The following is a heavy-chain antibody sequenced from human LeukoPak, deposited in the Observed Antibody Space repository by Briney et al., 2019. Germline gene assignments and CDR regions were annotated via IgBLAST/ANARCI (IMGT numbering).Heavy chain of an antibody. J-gene: IGHJ4*02. V-gene: IGHV3-23*01. CDR3: ARDLRFRELSFLPFDY. D-gene: IGHD3-10*01. CDR2: ISGSGGST. CDR1: GFTFNNYG. Sequence: GGSLRLSCAASGFTFNNYGMSWVRQAPGKGLEWVSGISGSGGSTYYADSVKGRFTISRDNSKNTLFLQMNSLRAEDTAVYYCARDLRFRELSFLPFDYWGQGTLVTVSS.